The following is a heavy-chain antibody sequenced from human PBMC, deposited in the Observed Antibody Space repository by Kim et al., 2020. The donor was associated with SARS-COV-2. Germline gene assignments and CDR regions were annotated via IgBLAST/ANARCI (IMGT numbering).Heavy chain of an antibody. V-gene: IGHV3-23*01. D-gene: IGHD6-13*01. Sequence: VGSLRLSCAASGFTFSSYAMSWVRQAPGKGLEWVSAISGSGGSTYYADSVKGRFTISRDNSKTTLYLQMNSLRAEDTAVYYCAKVPGIAAAGTYWGQGTLVTVSS. CDR2: ISGSGGST. J-gene: IGHJ4*02. CDR1: GFTFSSYA. CDR3: AKVPGIAAAGTY.